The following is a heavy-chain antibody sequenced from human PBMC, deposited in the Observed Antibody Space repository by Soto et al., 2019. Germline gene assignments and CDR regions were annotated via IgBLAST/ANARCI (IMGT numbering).Heavy chain of an antibody. CDR2: IYYSGST. CDR1: GGSISSGCYY. V-gene: IGHV4-31*03. CDR3: ARDKYYYGSGTEGMDV. Sequence: SETLSLTCTVSGGSISSGCYYWTWIRQHPGKGLEWIGYIYYSGSTYYNPSLKSRVTISVDTSKNQFSLKLSSVTAADTAVYYCARDKYYYGSGTEGMDVLGQGTTVTVSS. J-gene: IGHJ6*02. D-gene: IGHD3-10*01.